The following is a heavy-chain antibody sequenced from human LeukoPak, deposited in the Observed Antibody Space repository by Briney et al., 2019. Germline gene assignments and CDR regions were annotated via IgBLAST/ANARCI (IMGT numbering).Heavy chain of an antibody. CDR3: TRDLPYSSGSLGY. D-gene: IGHD6-19*01. CDR2: IIPIFGTA. CDR1: GGTFSSYA. Sequence: SVKVSCKASGGTFSSYAISWVRQAPGQGLEWMGGIIPIFGTANYAQKFQGRVTITADKSTSTAYMELSSLRSEDTAVYYCTRDLPYSSGSLGYWGQGTLVTVSS. J-gene: IGHJ4*02. V-gene: IGHV1-69*06.